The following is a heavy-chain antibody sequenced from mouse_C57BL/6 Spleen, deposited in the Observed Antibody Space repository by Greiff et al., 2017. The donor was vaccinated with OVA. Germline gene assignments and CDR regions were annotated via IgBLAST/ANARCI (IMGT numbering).Heavy chain of an antibody. V-gene: IGHV14-1*01. CDR2: IDPEDGDT. CDR3: TTENYGSSLFDY. J-gene: IGHJ2*01. Sequence: VQLQQSGAELVRPGASVKLSCTASGFNIKDYYMHWVKQRPEQGLEWIGRIDPEDGDTEYAPKFQGKATMTADTSSNTAYLQLSSLTSEDTAVYYCTTENYGSSLFDYWGQGTTLTVSS. CDR1: GFNIKDYY. D-gene: IGHD1-1*01.